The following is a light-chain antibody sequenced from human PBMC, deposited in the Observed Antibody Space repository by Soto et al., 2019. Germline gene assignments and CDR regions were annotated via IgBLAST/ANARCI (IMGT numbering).Light chain of an antibody. CDR1: QSVLYSSNNQNY. CDR2: WAS. Sequence: DIVMTQSPDSLAVSLGERATINCKSSQSVLYSSNNQNYLAWYQQKPGQPPKLLIYWASIRESGVPDRFSGSGSGPDFTLTISSLQAEDVAVYYCQQHYSTPLTFGQGTKVEIK. CDR3: QQHYSTPLT. J-gene: IGKJ1*01. V-gene: IGKV4-1*01.